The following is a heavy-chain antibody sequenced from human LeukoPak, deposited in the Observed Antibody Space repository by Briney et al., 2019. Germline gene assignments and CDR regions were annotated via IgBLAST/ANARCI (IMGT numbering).Heavy chain of an antibody. CDR2: ISGSGGST. D-gene: IGHD4-17*01. CDR3: AKDLSVGDYSYAEYFQH. V-gene: IGHV3-23*01. CDR1: GFTFSSYA. Sequence: PGGSLRLSCAASGFTFSSYAMSWVRQAPGKGLEWVSAISGSGGSTYYADSVKGRFTISRDNSKNTLYLQMNSLRAEDTAVYYCAKDLSVGDYSYAEYFQHWGQGTLVTVSS. J-gene: IGHJ1*01.